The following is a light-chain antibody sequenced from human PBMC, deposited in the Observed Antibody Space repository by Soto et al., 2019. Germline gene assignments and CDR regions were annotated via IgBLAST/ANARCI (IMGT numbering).Light chain of an antibody. CDR3: QHYNNWPSYT. CDR1: QTVSNN. J-gene: IGKJ2*01. V-gene: IGKV3-15*01. CDR2: AAS. Sequence: EIVMTQSPATLSVSPGERATLSCRASQTVSNNLAWYQQKPGQAPRLLTYAASTRATGIPARFSGSGSGTEFTLTISSLQSEDFAVYYCQHYNNWPSYTFGQGTKLEIK.